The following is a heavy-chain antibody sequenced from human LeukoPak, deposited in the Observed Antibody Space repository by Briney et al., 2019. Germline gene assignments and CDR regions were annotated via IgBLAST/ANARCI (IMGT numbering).Heavy chain of an antibody. CDR2: IKRDGSDK. V-gene: IGHV3-7*01. CDR1: GFTFSNYW. J-gene: IGHJ4*02. CDR3: AKSPGVRGVFDY. Sequence: GGSLRLSCAASGFTFSNYWMTWVRQVPGKGLEWVASIKRDGSDKYYVDSVKGRFTISRDSAETSLYLQMNNLRAEDTAVYYCAKSPGVRGVFDYWGQGTLVTVSS. D-gene: IGHD3-10*01.